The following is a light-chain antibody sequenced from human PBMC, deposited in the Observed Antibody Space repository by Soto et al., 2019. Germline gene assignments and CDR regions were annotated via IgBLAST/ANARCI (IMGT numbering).Light chain of an antibody. Sequence: EVVLTQSPATLSLSPGERATLSCRASQSVSSYFAWYQQKPDQAPMLLISDASNRATGIPARFSGSGSGTDFTLTISSLEPEDFAVYYCQQRSNWPPMYTFGQGTKLEIK. V-gene: IGKV3-11*01. CDR2: DAS. CDR3: QQRSNWPPMYT. J-gene: IGKJ2*01. CDR1: QSVSSY.